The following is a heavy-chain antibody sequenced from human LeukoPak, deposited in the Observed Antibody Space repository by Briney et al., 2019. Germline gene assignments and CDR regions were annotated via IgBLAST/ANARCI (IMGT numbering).Heavy chain of an antibody. Sequence: PSGTLSLTCSVSGASLSSGTYYWNWIRQPPGKGLEWIAYQYYSGSPIYNPSLRSRVTISVDTSRDQFSLKVTSVTAADTAIYYCARSSGGMYNYYYMDVWGKGTTVTVSS. D-gene: IGHD1-26*01. V-gene: IGHV4-61*01. CDR2: QYYSGSP. CDR1: GASLSSGTYY. CDR3: ARSSGGMYNYYYMDV. J-gene: IGHJ6*03.